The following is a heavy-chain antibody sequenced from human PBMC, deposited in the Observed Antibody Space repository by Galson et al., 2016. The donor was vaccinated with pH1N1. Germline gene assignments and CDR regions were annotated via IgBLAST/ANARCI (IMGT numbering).Heavy chain of an antibody. CDR1: GVSLSTSGIC. D-gene: IGHD4-17*01. J-gene: IGHJ5*02. CDR2: IDWDDNR. V-gene: IGHV2-70*01. Sequence: PALVKPTQTLTLTCTFSGVSLSTSGICVTCIRQPPGKALEWLAVIDWDDNRYYSTTPKTRLTISKDTSKNQVDLTMTNMDPVDTATCSCARTRDGDDVGWVDPWGQGTLVTVSS. CDR3: ARTRDGDDVGWVDP.